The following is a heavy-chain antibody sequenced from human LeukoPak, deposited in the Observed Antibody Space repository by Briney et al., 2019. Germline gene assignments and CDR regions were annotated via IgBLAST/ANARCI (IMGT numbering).Heavy chain of an antibody. CDR3: ARDGRSSWYRGGKFDP. CDR2: IYHSGRT. V-gene: IGHV4-4*02. Sequence: PSETLSLTCALSGGSISSSNWWSWIRQPPGKGLEWIGEIYHSGRTNCNPSLKSRVTISVDKSKRQFSLELSSVTAADTAVYYCARDGRSSWYRGGKFDPWGQGTLVTVSS. D-gene: IGHD6-13*01. CDR1: GGSISSSNW. J-gene: IGHJ5*02.